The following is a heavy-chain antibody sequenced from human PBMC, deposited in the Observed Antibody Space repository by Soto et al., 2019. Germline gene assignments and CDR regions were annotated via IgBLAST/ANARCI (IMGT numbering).Heavy chain of an antibody. CDR3: THSRCGGDCHQSYASHYYCGLDV. Sequence: QITLKESGPTLVKPTQTLTLTCTFSGFSLNTGGVGVGWIRQPPGKALEWLALIYWDDDKRYSPSLKSRLTITKDTSKNQVVLTLTNMAPVDTATYYCTHSRCGGDCHQSYASHYYCGLDVWGQGTTVTVSS. CDR1: GFSLNTGGVG. CDR2: IYWDDDK. V-gene: IGHV2-5*02. D-gene: IGHD2-21*02. J-gene: IGHJ6*02.